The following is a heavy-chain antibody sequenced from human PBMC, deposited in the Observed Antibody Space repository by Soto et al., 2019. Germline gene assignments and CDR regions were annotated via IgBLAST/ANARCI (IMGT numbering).Heavy chain of an antibody. Sequence: QVQLVESGGGVVQPGGSLRLSCATSGFTFSDSGMHWVRQAPGKGLEWVAVIWSDGSDKSYADSVEGRFTISRDNSKNTLYLRINSLRDEETAVYYGVGSNRYSSPSGWGGGFDYWGQGTLVTVSS. V-gene: IGHV3-33*01. CDR2: IWSDGSDK. CDR1: GFTFSDSG. D-gene: IGHD6-6*01. J-gene: IGHJ4*02. CDR3: VGSNRYSSPSGWGGGFDY.